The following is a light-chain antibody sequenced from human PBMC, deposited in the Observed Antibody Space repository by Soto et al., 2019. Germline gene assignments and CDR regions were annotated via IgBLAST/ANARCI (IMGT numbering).Light chain of an antibody. CDR2: LAS. V-gene: IGKV3-11*01. Sequence: IVLTQSPATLSSFPGDRVTLSCRASQAVNTRLAWYQHRPGQAPRLLIYLASNRAAGVPARFSGSGSGTDFTLTISDVEPEDFAVYYCHQRQRWPRTFGQGTKVDIX. CDR1: QAVNTR. CDR3: HQRQRWPRT. J-gene: IGKJ1*01.